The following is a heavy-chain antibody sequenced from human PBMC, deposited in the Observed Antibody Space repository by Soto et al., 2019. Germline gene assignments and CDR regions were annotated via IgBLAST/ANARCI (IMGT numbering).Heavy chain of an antibody. Sequence: ASVTVSCKASGYTFTSYAMHWVRQAPGQRLEWMGWINAGNGNTKYSQKFQGRVTITRGTSASTAYMELSSLRSEDTAVYYCARYGYILTGYYSPRYNWFDPWGQGTLVTVSS. J-gene: IGHJ5*02. CDR3: ARYGYILTGYYSPRYNWFDP. V-gene: IGHV1-3*01. CDR1: GYTFTSYA. CDR2: INAGNGNT. D-gene: IGHD3-9*01.